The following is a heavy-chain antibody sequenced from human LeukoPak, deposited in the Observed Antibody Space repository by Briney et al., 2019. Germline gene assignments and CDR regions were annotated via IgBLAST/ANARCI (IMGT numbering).Heavy chain of an antibody. J-gene: IGHJ4*02. D-gene: IGHD3-10*01. CDR2: ISGSGGST. V-gene: IGHV3-23*01. CDR3: AKVLGITMVRGVDY. CDR1: GFTFSSYA. Sequence: PGGSLRLSCAASGFTFSSYAMSWVRQAPGKGLERVSGISGSGGSTYYADSVKGRFTISRDNSKNTLYLQMNSLRAEDTAVYYCAKVLGITMVRGVDYWGQGTLVTVSS.